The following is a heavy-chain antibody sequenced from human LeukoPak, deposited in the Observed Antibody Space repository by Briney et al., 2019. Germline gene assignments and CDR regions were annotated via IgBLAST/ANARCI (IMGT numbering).Heavy chain of an antibody. CDR2: ISAYNDNT. Sequence: ASVKVSCKASGYTFTSYGISWVRQAPGQGLEWMGWISAYNDNTNYAQKLQGRVTMTTDTSTSTAYMELRSLRSDDTAVYYCARDGRGTSGYSSSHFYYYYYMDVWGKGTTVTVSS. J-gene: IGHJ6*03. V-gene: IGHV1-18*01. CDR3: ARDGRGTSGYSSSHFYYYYYMDV. D-gene: IGHD6-13*01. CDR1: GYTFTSYG.